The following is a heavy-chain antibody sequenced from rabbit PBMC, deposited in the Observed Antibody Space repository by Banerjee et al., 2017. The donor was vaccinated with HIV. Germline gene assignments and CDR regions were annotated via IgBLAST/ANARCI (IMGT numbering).Heavy chain of an antibody. J-gene: IGHJ6*01. CDR1: GNDFTSYYY. D-gene: IGHD6-1*01. V-gene: IGHV1S43*01. Sequence: QQQLEESGGGLVKPGGTLTLTCKASGNDFTSYYYLCWVRQAPGKGLEWIGCITTNAGSTYSASWAKGRFTISRSTSLNTVTLQLNSLTAADTATYFCARAPYTYGYAFSTEIYVMDLWGQGTLVTVS. CDR2: ITTNAGST. CDR3: ARAPYTYGYAFSTEIYVMDL.